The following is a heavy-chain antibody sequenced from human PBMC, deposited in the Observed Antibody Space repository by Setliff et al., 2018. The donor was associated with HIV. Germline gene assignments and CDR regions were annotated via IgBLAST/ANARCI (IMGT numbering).Heavy chain of an antibody. Sequence: GGSLRLSCVASGITVSGIYMTWVRQAPGKGLEWVSSISNNGGKTYYADSEKGRFTISRNNSKNTLHLQMNSLRPEDTAVYYCARDCRVGWVFTYGMDVWGQGTLVTVSS. D-gene: IGHD6-13*01. CDR1: GITVSGIY. V-gene: IGHV3-53*04. J-gene: IGHJ6*02. CDR3: ARDCRVGWVFTYGMDV. CDR2: ISNNGGKT.